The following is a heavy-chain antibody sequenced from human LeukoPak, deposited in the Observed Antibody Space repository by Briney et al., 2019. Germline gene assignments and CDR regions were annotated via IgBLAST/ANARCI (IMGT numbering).Heavy chain of an antibody. CDR2: IYSGGST. CDR3: AGGETTVTIDAFDI. Sequence: GGSLRLSCAAPGFTVSSNYMSWVRQAPGKGLEWVSVIYSGGSTYYADSVKGRFTISRHNSKNTLYLQMNSLRAEDTAVYYCAGGETTVTIDAFDIWGQGTMVTVSS. CDR1: GFTVSSNY. V-gene: IGHV3-53*04. J-gene: IGHJ3*02. D-gene: IGHD4-17*01.